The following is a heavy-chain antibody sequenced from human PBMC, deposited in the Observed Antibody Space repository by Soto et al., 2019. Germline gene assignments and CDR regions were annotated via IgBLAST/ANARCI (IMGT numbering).Heavy chain of an antibody. J-gene: IGHJ4*02. CDR1: GGTFSSYA. Sequence: QVQLVQSGAEVKKPGSSVKVSCKASGGTFSSYAISWVRQAPRQGLEWMGGIIPIFGTANYAQKFQGRVTITADDSTSTAYMELSSLRSEDTAVYYCARGRESSSWYHGGGDYWGQGTLVTVSS. CDR2: IIPIFGTA. CDR3: ARGRESSSWYHGGGDY. D-gene: IGHD6-13*01. V-gene: IGHV1-69*12.